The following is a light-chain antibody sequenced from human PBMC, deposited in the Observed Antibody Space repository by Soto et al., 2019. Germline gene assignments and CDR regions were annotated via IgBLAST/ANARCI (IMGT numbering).Light chain of an antibody. CDR1: QRVRSN. V-gene: IGKV3-15*01. CDR2: GAF. CDR3: QHYDDCPLT. Sequence: EIVMTQSPVTLSVSPGERATLSCRASQRVRSNFSWYQQKPGQEPSLLIYGAFTRATGIPTRFSGTGSGTEFSLTISSLQSEDFALYYCQHYDDCPLTFGQGTKVEV. J-gene: IGKJ1*01.